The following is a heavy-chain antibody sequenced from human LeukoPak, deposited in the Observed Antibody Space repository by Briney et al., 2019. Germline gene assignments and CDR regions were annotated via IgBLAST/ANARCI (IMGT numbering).Heavy chain of an antibody. CDR1: GYTFNNHY. D-gene: IGHD3-22*01. CDR2: INPSGGST. V-gene: IGHV1-46*02. Sequence: ASVKVSCKASGYTFNNHYMYWVRQAPGQGLEWMGVINPSGGSTSYAQKFQGRVTMTRDTSTRTVYMEVNSLRSEGTAVYYCARGSGYHIHWGQGTLVTVSS. CDR3: ARGSGYHIH. J-gene: IGHJ1*01.